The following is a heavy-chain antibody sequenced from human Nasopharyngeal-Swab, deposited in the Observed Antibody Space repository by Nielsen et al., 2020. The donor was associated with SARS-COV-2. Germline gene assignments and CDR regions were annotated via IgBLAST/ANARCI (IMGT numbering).Heavy chain of an antibody. CDR2: ISGSGDST. Sequence: GESLKISCAASGFTFSSYAMSWVRQAPGKGLEWVSSISGSGDSTYYADSVKGRFTISRDYSKNTLYLQMSSLRAEDTAIYYCAKDLGVESPLWFDYWGQGTLLTVSS. D-gene: IGHD4-23*01. CDR3: AKDLGVESPLWFDY. V-gene: IGHV3-23*01. J-gene: IGHJ4*02. CDR1: GFTFSSYA.